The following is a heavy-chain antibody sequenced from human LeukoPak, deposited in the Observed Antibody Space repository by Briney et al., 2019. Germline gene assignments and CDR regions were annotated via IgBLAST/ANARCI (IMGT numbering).Heavy chain of an antibody. Sequence: ASVKVSCKASEYSFTGYYLHWVRQAPGQGREWMGWINPNSGGTDFAQKFQGRVTMTRDTSITTAYMELSSLRSDDTAIYYCARDIWAGGATIEYWGQGTLVTVSS. CDR3: ARDIWAGGATIEY. V-gene: IGHV1-2*02. CDR1: EYSFTGYY. CDR2: INPNSGGT. J-gene: IGHJ4*02. D-gene: IGHD1-26*01.